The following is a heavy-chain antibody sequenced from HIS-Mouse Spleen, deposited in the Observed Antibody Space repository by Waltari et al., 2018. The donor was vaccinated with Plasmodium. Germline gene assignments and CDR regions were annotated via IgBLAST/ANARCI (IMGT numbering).Heavy chain of an antibody. V-gene: IGHV4-39*01. D-gene: IGHD1-26*01. J-gene: IGHJ4*02. CDR2: IYYSGST. CDR3: ARRGGSYYYFDY. Sequence: QLQLQESGPGLVKPSETLSLTCTVSGGSISSSSYYWGWIRQPPGKGLEWIGSIYYSGSTYYNPSLKSRVTISVDTSKNQFALKLSSVTAADTAVYYGARRGGSYYYFDYWGQGTLVTVSS. CDR1: GGSISSSSYY.